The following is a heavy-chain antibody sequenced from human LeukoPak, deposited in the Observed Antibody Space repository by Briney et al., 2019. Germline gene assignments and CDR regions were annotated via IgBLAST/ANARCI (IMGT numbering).Heavy chain of an antibody. CDR2: IYWNDDK. CDR1: GFSLSTSGVG. CDR3: AHLPAAGTPFDY. V-gene: IGHV2-5*01. D-gene: IGHD6-13*01. Sequence: SGPTLLKPTQTLTLTFTFSGFSLSTSGVGVGWIRQPPGKALEWLALIYWNDDKRYIPSLKSRLTITKDTSKNQVVLTMTTMAPVDTATYYCAHLPAAGTPFDYWGQGTLVTVSS. J-gene: IGHJ4*02.